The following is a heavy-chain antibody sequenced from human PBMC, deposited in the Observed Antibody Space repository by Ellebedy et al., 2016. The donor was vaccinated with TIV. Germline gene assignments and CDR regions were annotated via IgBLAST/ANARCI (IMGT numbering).Heavy chain of an antibody. D-gene: IGHD6-13*01. CDR1: GGSFSGYY. V-gene: IGHV4-34*01. Sequence: SETLSLTCAVYGGSFSGYYWSWVRQPPGKGLEWIGEVNQSGRTNYHPSLKSRVTISLDTSKNQFSLRLSPVTAADTAVYYCAEGRSGWYYFDYWGQGTLVTVSS. J-gene: IGHJ4*02. CDR3: AEGRSGWYYFDY. CDR2: VNQSGRT.